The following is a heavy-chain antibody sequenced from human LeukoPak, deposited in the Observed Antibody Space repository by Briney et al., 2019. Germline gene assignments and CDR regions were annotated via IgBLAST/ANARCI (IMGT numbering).Heavy chain of an antibody. CDR3: ATYSGTYRDY. J-gene: IGHJ4*02. V-gene: IGHV3-21*01. D-gene: IGHD1-26*01. CDR2: IISGSTYV. Sequence: GGSLRLSCAASGFTFSTHNMNWVRQAPGKGLEWVSSIISGSTYVFYADSVKGRFTISRDNAKNSLYLQMSSLRADDTAAYYCATYSGTYRDYWGQGTLVTVSS. CDR1: GFTFSTHN.